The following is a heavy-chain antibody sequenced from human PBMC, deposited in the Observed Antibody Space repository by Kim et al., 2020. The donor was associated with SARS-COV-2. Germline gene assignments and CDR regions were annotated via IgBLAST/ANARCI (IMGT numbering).Heavy chain of an antibody. CDR2: RYIT. J-gene: IGHJ4*02. D-gene: IGHD3-10*01. Sequence: RYITEDAASVKGRFTISRDDSKNSVSLQMNSLKTEDTAVYYCASIRGVMGSWGQGTLVTVSS. V-gene: IGHV3-72*01. CDR3: ASIRGVMGS.